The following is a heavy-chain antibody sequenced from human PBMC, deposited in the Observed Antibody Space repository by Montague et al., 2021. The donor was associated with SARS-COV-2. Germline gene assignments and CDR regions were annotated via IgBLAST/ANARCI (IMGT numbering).Heavy chain of an antibody. CDR3: ARDGRRTTVTPRGVITLHYFDY. V-gene: IGHV4-59*12. D-gene: IGHD4-17*01. J-gene: IGHJ4*02. Sequence: SETLSLTCTVSGGSISSYYWSWIRQPPGKGLDWIGYIYYSGSTNYNPSLKSRVTISVDTSKDQFSLKLSSVTAADTAVYYCARDGRRTTVTPRGVITLHYFDYWGQGTLVTDSA. CDR2: IYYSGST. CDR1: GGSISSYY.